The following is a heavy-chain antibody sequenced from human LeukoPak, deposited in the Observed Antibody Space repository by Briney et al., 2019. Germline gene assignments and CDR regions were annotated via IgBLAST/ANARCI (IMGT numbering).Heavy chain of an antibody. D-gene: IGHD1-26*01. CDR3: ARGVDYSGSYYPNTKYYYYYYYMDV. CDR1: GGTFSSYA. J-gene: IGHJ6*03. Sequence: ASVKVSCKASGGTFSSYAISWVRQAPGQGLEWMGGIIPIFGTANYAQKFQGRVTITADESTSTAYMELSSLRSEDTAVYYCARGVDYSGSYYPNTKYYYYYYYMDVWGKGTTVTVSS. V-gene: IGHV1-69*13. CDR2: IIPIFGTA.